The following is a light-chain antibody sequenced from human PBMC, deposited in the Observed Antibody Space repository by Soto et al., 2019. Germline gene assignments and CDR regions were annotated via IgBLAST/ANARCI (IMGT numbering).Light chain of an antibody. CDR1: SSDVGGYNY. CDR2: EVF. V-gene: IGLV2-14*03. CDR3: CSYTTTSTFV. J-gene: IGLJ2*01. Sequence: QSALTQPASVSGSPGQSITISCTGTSSDVGGYNYVSWYQQHPGKVPKLMIYEVFRLPSGISDRFSGSKSGNTASLTISGLQAEDEADYYCCSYTTTSTFVFGGGTQLTVL.